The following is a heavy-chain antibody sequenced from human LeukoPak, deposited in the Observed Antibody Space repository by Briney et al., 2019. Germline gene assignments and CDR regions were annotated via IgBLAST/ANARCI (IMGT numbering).Heavy chain of an antibody. CDR3: ARDGGTRLKYSYGYGDY. Sequence: PGGSLRLSCAASGFTFSTHWMSWVRQAPGKGLEWVANIKQHATETYYVDSVKGRFTISRDDAKNSLFLQMNSLRAEDTAVYYCARDGGTRLKYSYGYGDYWGQGTLVTVSS. D-gene: IGHD5-18*01. J-gene: IGHJ4*02. CDR1: GFTFSTHW. CDR2: IKQHATET. V-gene: IGHV3-7*01.